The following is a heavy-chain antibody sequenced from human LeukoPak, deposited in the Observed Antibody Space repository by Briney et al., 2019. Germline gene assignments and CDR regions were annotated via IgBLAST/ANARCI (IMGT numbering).Heavy chain of an antibody. CDR1: GGSISSYY. CDR3: ARGDYDILTGYYPPWGFDP. V-gene: IGHV4-4*07. J-gene: IGHJ5*02. Sequence: PSETLSLTCTVSGGSISSYYWSWIRQPAGKGLEWIGRIYTSGSTNYNPSLKSRVTMSVDTSKNQFSLKLSSVTAADTAVYYCARGDYDILTGYYPPWGFDPWGQGTLVTVSS. D-gene: IGHD3-9*01. CDR2: IYTSGST.